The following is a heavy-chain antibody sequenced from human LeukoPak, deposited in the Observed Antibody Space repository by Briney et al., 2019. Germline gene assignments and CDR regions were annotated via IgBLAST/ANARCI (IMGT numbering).Heavy chain of an antibody. V-gene: IGHV1-46*01. J-gene: IGHJ4*02. D-gene: IGHD3-10*01. CDR2: INPSAGTT. CDR3: ARDLSITMVRAPFY. CDR1: GYTFTSYY. Sequence: ASVKVSCKASGYTFTSYYMHWVRQAPGQGLEWMGLINPSAGTTTYAQKFQGRVTVTRDTSTSTVYMDLSSLKSEDTAVYYCARDLSITMVRAPFYWGPGTPVTVSS.